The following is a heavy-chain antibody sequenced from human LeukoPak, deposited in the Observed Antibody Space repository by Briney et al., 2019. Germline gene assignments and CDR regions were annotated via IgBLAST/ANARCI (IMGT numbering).Heavy chain of an antibody. CDR1: GGSFSGHY. CDR2: INHSGST. CDR3: ARLTPGASVY. Sequence: PSETLSLTCAVYGGSFSGHYWSWIRQPPGKGLEWIGEINHSGSTNYNPSLKSRVTISVDTSKNQFSLKLSSVTAADTAVYYCARLTPGASVYWGQGTLVTVSS. V-gene: IGHV4-34*01. J-gene: IGHJ4*02. D-gene: IGHD3-10*01.